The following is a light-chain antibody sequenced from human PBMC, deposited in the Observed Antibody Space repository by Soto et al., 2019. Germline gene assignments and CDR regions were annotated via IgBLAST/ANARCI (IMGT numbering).Light chain of an antibody. CDR3: QQYVTLPLT. CDR2: GAS. V-gene: IGKV3-20*01. CDR1: QSVSSSY. J-gene: IGKJ4*01. Sequence: EIVLTQSPGTLSLSPGERATLSCRARQSVSSSYLAWYQQKAGQAPRLLIYGASSRATGIPDRFTGSGSGTDFTLTISRLEPEDFAVYYCQQYVTLPLTFGRGTKVEIK.